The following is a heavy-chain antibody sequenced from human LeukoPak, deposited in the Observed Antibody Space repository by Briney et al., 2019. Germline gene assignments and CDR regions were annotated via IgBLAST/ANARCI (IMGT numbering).Heavy chain of an antibody. V-gene: IGHV1-69*04. CDR1: GGTFSSYA. J-gene: IGHJ5*02. CDR2: IIPILGIA. CDR3: ARANRRDGYNEGFDP. Sequence: SSVKVSCKASGGTFSSYAINWVRQAPGQGLEWMGRIIPILGIANYAQKFQGRVTMTRNTSISTAYMELSSLRSEDTAVYYCARANRRDGYNEGFDPWGQGTLVTVSS. D-gene: IGHD5-24*01.